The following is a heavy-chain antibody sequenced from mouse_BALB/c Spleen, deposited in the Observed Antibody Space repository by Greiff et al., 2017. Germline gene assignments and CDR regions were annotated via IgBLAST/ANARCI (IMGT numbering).Heavy chain of an antibody. D-gene: IGHD3-2*01. V-gene: IGHV5-15*02. CDR1: GFTFSDYG. CDR2: ISNLAYSI. J-gene: IGHJ3*01. CDR3: ARDTDSSGPLAY. Sequence: EVHLVESGGGLVQPGGSRKLSCAASGFTFSDYGMAWVRQAPGKGPEWVAFISNLAYSIYYADTVTGRFTISRENAKNTLYLEMSSLRSEDTAMYYCARDTDSSGPLAYWGQGTLVTVSA.